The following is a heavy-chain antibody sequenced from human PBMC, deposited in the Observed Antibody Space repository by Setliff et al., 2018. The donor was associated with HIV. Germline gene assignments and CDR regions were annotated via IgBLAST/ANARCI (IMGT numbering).Heavy chain of an antibody. V-gene: IGHV1-46*01. CDR1: GYTSTSDY. J-gene: IGHJ3*02. Sequence: GASVKVSCKASGYTSTSDYIHWVRQAPGQGLEWMGIINPAGNPTFYAQNFQGRVTMTEDTSTDTAYMELSSLRSEDTAVYYCAGVFGVYYDKEGPYDAFDIWGQGTMVTVSS. CDR3: AGVFGVYYDKEGPYDAFDI. D-gene: IGHD3-22*01. CDR2: INPAGNPT.